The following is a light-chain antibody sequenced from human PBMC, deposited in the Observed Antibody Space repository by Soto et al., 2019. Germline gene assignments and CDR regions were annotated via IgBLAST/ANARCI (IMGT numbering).Light chain of an antibody. CDR3: QQYNSYWWT. J-gene: IGKJ1*01. V-gene: IGKV1-5*03. CDR1: QSMSSW. CDR2: KAS. Sequence: DIQMTQSPSTLSASVGDRVTITCRASQSMSSWLAWYQQKPGKAPKLLIYKASSLESGVPSRFSGSGSGTEFTLTISSLQPDDFATYYCQQYNSYWWTFGQGTKVEIK.